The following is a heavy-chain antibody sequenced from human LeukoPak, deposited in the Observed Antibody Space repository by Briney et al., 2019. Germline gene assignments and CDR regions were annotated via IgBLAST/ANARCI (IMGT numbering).Heavy chain of an antibody. D-gene: IGHD4-11*01. Sequence: SETLSLTCAVYGGSFSGYYWSWIRQPPGKGLEWIGEINHSGSTNYNPSLKSRVTISVDTSKNQFSLKLSSVTAADTAVYYCARRRPYSFAFDIWGQGTMVTVSS. CDR1: GGSFSGYY. V-gene: IGHV4-34*01. J-gene: IGHJ3*02. CDR3: ARRRPYSFAFDI. CDR2: INHSGST.